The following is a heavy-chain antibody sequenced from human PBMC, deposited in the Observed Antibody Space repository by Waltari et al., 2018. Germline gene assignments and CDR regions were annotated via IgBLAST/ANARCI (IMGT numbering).Heavy chain of an antibody. CDR2: IKQDGSDK. D-gene: IGHD6-19*01. V-gene: IGHV3-7*01. CDR1: GFTFSSSC. CDR3: VKNGWAYDS. Sequence: EVQLVESGGGLVQPGGSLRLSCAASGFTFSSSCMTWVRQAPGKGLEWVANIKQDGSDKYYVDSVKGRFTISRDNADNSLYLQMNSLRAEDTAVYYCVKNGWAYDSWGQGTLVTVSS. J-gene: IGHJ4*02.